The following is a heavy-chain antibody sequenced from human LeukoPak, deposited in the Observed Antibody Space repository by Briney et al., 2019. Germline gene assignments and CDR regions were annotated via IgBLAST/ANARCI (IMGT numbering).Heavy chain of an antibody. D-gene: IGHD6-19*01. Sequence: GGSLRLSCAASGFTFSSYAMHWVRQAPGKGLVWVSRINSDGSTTSYADSVMGRFTISRDNAKNTLYLQMNSLRAEDTAVYYCARVIYSGWEGELSDWGQGTLVTVSS. CDR1: GFTFSSYA. J-gene: IGHJ4*02. CDR2: INSDGSTT. V-gene: IGHV3-74*01. CDR3: ARVIYSGWEGELSD.